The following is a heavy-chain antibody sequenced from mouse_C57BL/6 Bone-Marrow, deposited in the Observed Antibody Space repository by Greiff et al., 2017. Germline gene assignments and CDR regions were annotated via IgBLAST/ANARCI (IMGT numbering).Heavy chain of an antibody. D-gene: IGHD2-3*01. J-gene: IGHJ3*01. CDR2: IDPDNGYT. CDR1: GFTFNGDY. Sequence: VQLQQSGAELVRPGASVKLSCTASGFTFNGDYMHWVKQRPEQGLEWIGWIDPDNGYTEYASKFQGKATITADTSSNTAYLQLSSLTSEDTAVYSCARDDGYPWFAYGGQGTLVTVSA. V-gene: IGHV14-4*01. CDR3: ARDDGYPWFAY.